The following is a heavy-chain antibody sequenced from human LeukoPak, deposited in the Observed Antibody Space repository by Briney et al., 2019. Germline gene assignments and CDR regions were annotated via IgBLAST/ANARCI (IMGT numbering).Heavy chain of an antibody. J-gene: IGHJ4*02. Sequence: GASVTVSCKASGYTFTGYYMHWVRQAPGQGLEWMGWINPNSGGTNYAQKFQGRVTMTRDTSISTAYMELSRLRSDDTAVYYCARVWRTYYYDSSGYPYWGQGTLVTVSS. CDR2: INPNSGGT. CDR1: GYTFTGYY. CDR3: ARVWRTYYYDSSGYPY. V-gene: IGHV1-2*02. D-gene: IGHD3-22*01.